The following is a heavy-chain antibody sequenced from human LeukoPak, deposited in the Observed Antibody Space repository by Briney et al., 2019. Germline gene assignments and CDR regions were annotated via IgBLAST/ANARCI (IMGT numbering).Heavy chain of an antibody. D-gene: IGHD2-21*01. CDR2: INPNSGGT. V-gene: IGHV1-2*02. CDR1: GYTFTGYY. CDR3: ASCGGDCSIWFDFDY. J-gene: IGHJ4*02. Sequence: GASVKVSCKASGYTFTGYYMHWVRQAPGQGLEWMGWINPNSGGTNYAQKFQGRVTMTRDTSISTAYMELSRLRSDDTAVYYCASCGGDCSIWFDFDYWGQGTLVAVSS.